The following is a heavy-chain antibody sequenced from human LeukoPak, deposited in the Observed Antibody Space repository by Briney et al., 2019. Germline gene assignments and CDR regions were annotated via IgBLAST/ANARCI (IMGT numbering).Heavy chain of an antibody. Sequence: ASVKVSCKASGYTFTSYYMHWVRQAPGQGLEWMGIINPSGGSTSYARKFQGRVTMTRDTSTSTVYMELSSLRSEDTAVYYCARETVGATDAFDIWGQGTMVTVSS. D-gene: IGHD1-26*01. CDR2: INPSGGST. V-gene: IGHV1-46*01. J-gene: IGHJ3*02. CDR1: GYTFTSYY. CDR3: ARETVGATDAFDI.